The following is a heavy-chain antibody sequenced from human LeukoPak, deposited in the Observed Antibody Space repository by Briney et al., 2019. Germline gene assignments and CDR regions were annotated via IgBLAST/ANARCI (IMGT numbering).Heavy chain of an antibody. Sequence: ASVKVSCKASGYTFISYGISWVRQAPGQGLEWMGWISAYNGNTNYAQKLQGRVTMTTDTSTSTAYMELRSLRSDDTAVYYCARDTGSGYCNGGRCRGAFDIWGQGTMVTVSS. CDR1: GYTFISYG. CDR3: ARDTGSGYCNGGRCRGAFDI. J-gene: IGHJ3*02. D-gene: IGHD2-15*01. V-gene: IGHV1-18*01. CDR2: ISAYNGNT.